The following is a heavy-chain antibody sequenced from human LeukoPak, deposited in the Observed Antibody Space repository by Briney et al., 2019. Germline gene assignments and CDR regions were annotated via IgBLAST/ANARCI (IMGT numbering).Heavy chain of an antibody. J-gene: IGHJ4*02. CDR3: VRHISTNTGYFDS. Sequence: SETLSLTCTVSGGSINSHSYYWGWIRQPPGKGLEWIGSVYYDGTSYSNPSLKSRAAVFVDTSRDQFSLDLSFVTAADAALYYCVRHISTNTGYFDSCGQGTLVSVSS. CDR2: VYYDGTS. CDR1: GGSINSHSYY. D-gene: IGHD5-24*01. V-gene: IGHV4-39*01.